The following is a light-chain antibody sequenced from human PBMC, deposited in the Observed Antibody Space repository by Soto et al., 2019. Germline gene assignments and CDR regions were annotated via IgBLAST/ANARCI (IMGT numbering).Light chain of an antibody. CDR3: QQYGNSAPIT. CDR2: AAS. J-gene: IGKJ5*01. CDR1: KSVSSSY. V-gene: IGKV3-20*01. Sequence: EIVLTQSPGTLSLSPGERATLSCRASKSVSSSYLAWYQQNPGQAPRLLIFAASSRASGIPDRFSGSGSGTDFTLTISRLEPEDFALYYCQQYGNSAPITFGQGTRLEI.